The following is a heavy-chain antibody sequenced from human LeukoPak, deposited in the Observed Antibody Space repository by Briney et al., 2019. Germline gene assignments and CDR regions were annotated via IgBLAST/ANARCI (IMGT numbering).Heavy chain of an antibody. J-gene: IGHJ4*02. Sequence: SETLSLTCSVSGYSISTGFYWGWIRQSPGKGLEWIGSIYDTTQYNPSLKSRVTISVDTSKNQSSLKLSSVTAADTAVYYCARGSYSSLSDWGQGTLVTVSS. CDR3: ARGSYSSLSD. CDR1: GYSISTGFY. D-gene: IGHD6-13*01. CDR2: IYDTT. V-gene: IGHV4-38-2*01.